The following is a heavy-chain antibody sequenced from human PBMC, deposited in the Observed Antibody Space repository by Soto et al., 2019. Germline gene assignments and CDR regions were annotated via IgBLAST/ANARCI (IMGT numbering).Heavy chain of an antibody. CDR2: TIPLFGTA. CDR1: GSTFSTYS. CDR3: ASSSGNNYGVGTNYYFDY. Sequence: SVKVSCKASGSTFSTYSIVWVRQAPGEGLEWMGGTIPLFGTANYAQKFQDRVTITADKSTNTAFMELSSLKSEDTAMYYCASSSGNNYGVGTNYYFDYWGQGTLVTVSS. V-gene: IGHV1-69*06. D-gene: IGHD1-26*01. J-gene: IGHJ4*02.